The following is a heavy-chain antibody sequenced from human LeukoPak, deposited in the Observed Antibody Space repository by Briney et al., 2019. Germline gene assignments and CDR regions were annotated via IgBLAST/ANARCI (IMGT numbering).Heavy chain of an antibody. J-gene: IGHJ4*02. CDR1: GFTFSSYG. V-gene: IGHV3-30*02. D-gene: IGHD6-13*01. CDR3: ARDHQIAAAIYYFDY. Sequence: PGGSLRLSCAASGFTFSSYGMHWVRQAPGKGLEWVAFIRYDGSNKYYADSVKGRFTISRDNSKNTLYLQMNSLRSEDTAVYYCARDHQIAAAIYYFDYWGQGTLVTVSS. CDR2: IRYDGSNK.